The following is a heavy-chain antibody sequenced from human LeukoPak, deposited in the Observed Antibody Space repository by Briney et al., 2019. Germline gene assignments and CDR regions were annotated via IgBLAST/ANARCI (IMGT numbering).Heavy chain of an antibody. CDR3: ARGFDFWSGTFNYFDY. V-gene: IGHV1-2*02. Sequence: ASVKVSCKASGYIFTAYYLHWVRQAPGQGLEWMGWINPNSGGTNYAQKFQGRVTMTRDTSISTAYMELSRLSSDDTGVYYCARGFDFWSGTFNYFDYWGQGTLVTVSS. CDR2: INPNSGGT. D-gene: IGHD3-3*01. CDR1: GYIFTAYY. J-gene: IGHJ4*02.